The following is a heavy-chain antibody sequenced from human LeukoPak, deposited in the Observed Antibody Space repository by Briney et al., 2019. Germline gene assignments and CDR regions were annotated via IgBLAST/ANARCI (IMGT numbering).Heavy chain of an antibody. D-gene: IGHD6-19*01. Sequence: GGSLRLSCAASGFTFSYHWMTWVRQAPGKGLEWVAVISYDGSNKYYADSVKGRFTISRDNSKNTLYLQMNSLRAEDTAVYYCAKDRWLVGYYYYGMDVWGQGTTVTVSS. CDR3: AKDRWLVGYYYYGMDV. V-gene: IGHV3-30*18. CDR1: GFTFSYHW. CDR2: ISYDGSNK. J-gene: IGHJ6*02.